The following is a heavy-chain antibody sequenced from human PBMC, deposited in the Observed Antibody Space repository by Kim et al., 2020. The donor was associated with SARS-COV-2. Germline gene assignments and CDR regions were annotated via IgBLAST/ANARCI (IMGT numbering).Heavy chain of an antibody. CDR1: GFTFSSYA. CDR3: ARDEDDYGDYTTGPGAFDI. J-gene: IGHJ3*02. D-gene: IGHD4-17*01. V-gene: IGHV3-30*04. Sequence: GGSLRLSCAASGFTFSSYAMHWVRQAPGKGLEWVAVISYDGSNKYYADSVKGRFTISRDNSKNTLYLQMNSLRAEDTAVYYCARDEDDYGDYTTGPGAFDIWGQGTMVTVSS. CDR2: ISYDGSNK.